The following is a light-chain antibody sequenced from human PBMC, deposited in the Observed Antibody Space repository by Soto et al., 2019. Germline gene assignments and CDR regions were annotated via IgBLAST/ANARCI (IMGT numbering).Light chain of an antibody. V-gene: IGKV3-11*01. CDR1: QSVSSY. CDR2: EAS. Sequence: EIVLTQSPATLSLSPGERATLSCSASQSVSSYLAWYQQKTGQAPRLLIYEASNRATGIPARFSGSGSGTDFTLTISSLEPEDSAVYYCQQRSNWSTFGQGTRLEIK. J-gene: IGKJ5*01. CDR3: QQRSNWST.